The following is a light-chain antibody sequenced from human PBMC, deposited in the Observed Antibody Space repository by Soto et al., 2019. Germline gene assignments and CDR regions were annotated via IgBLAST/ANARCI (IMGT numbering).Light chain of an antibody. CDR2: DAS. CDR3: QQYHSYWK. Sequence: DFQMTPSPSTLYASVLYKVTITCRSSENIRSRLDWFQQKPGKAPKLLIYDASSLESGVPQRFSGSGSGREFTLTISCLQTDDFSTYYCQQYHSYWKFGQGTKVDIK. J-gene: IGKJ1*01. CDR1: ENIRSR. V-gene: IGKV1-5*01.